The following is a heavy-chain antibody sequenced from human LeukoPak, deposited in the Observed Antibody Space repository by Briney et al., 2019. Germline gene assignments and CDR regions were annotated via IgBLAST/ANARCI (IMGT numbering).Heavy chain of an antibody. V-gene: IGHV3-21*01. J-gene: IGHJ4*02. CDR2: ISRNSRHV. CDR1: GFTFSDYS. Sequence: GGSLRLSCAASGFTFSDYSMNWVRQAPGKGLEWVSSISRNSRHVYYGGSVWGRFTISRDDAKNSLYLQMNSLRAEDTAVYYCARRLDYWGQGTLVTVSS. CDR3: ARRLDY.